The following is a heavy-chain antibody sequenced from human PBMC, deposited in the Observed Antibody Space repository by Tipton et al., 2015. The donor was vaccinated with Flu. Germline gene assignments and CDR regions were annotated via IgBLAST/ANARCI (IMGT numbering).Heavy chain of an antibody. CDR1: GFTFDDYA. J-gene: IGHJ4*01. V-gene: IGHV3-9*01. CDR3: AKPSTTVTTPFFDY. Sequence: SLRLSCAASGFTFDDYAMHWVRQAPGKGLEWVSRISWNSDDLGYADSVKGRFTISRDNAKNSLYLQMNNLRPEDTALYYCAKPSTTVTTPFFDYWGRGTLVTVSS. D-gene: IGHD4-11*01. CDR2: ISWNSDDL.